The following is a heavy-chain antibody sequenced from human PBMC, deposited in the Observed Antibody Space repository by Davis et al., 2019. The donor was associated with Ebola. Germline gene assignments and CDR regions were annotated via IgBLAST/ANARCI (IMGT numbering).Heavy chain of an antibody. J-gene: IGHJ4*02. CDR3: ARGQTVRGFEY. Sequence: SETLSLTCAVYGGSFSDYSWTWIRQPPGKGLQWIGEINPRGNTTYDASLRSRVTISLDTSQNQFSLELSAVTAADTAIYYCARGQTVRGFEYWGQGALVTVSS. CDR2: INPRGNT. V-gene: IGHV4-34*01. CDR1: GGSFSDYS. D-gene: IGHD4-17*01.